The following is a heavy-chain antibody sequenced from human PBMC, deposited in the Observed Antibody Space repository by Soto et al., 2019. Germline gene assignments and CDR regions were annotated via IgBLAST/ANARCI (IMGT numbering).Heavy chain of an antibody. Sequence: SVKVSCKASGGTFSSYAISWVRQAPGQGLEWMGGIIPIFGTANYAQKFQGRVTITADESTSTAYMELSSLRSEDTAVYYCARDISNPHYDILTGYYRVRNWFDPWGQGTLVTVSS. CDR3: ARDISNPHYDILTGYYRVRNWFDP. CDR2: IIPIFGTA. V-gene: IGHV1-69*13. J-gene: IGHJ5*02. CDR1: GGTFSSYA. D-gene: IGHD3-9*01.